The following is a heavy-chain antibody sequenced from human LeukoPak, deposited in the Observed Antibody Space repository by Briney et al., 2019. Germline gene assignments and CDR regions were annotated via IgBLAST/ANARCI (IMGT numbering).Heavy chain of an antibody. Sequence: SETLSLTCTVSGGSISSGSYYWSWIRQPAGKGLEWIGRIYTSGSTNYNPSLKSRVTISVDTSKNQFSLKLSSVTAADTAVYYCATEKYREDWFDPWGQGTLVTVSS. J-gene: IGHJ5*02. D-gene: IGHD1-1*01. CDR3: ATEKYREDWFDP. CDR2: IYTSGST. V-gene: IGHV4-61*02. CDR1: GGSISSGSYY.